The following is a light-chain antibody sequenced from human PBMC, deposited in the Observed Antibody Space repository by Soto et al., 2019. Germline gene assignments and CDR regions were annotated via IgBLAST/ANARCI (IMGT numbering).Light chain of an antibody. Sequence: EIVLTQSPATLSLSPGERATLSCRASQSVSNYLAWYQQKPGQAPRLLIYDGSNRATGIPARFSGSGSGTDFTLTISSLQPEDFATYSCQQSYSTPWTFGQGTKVDIK. CDR2: DGS. J-gene: IGKJ1*01. V-gene: IGKV3-11*01. CDR1: QSVSNY. CDR3: QQSYSTPWT.